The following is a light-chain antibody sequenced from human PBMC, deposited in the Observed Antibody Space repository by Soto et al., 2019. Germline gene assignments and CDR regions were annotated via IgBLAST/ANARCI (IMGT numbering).Light chain of an antibody. CDR3: ASWDDSLNGPV. J-gene: IGLJ2*01. V-gene: IGLV1-47*01. CDR2: RND. CDR1: SSNIGGHF. Sequence: QSALTQPPSASGTPGQRVTISCSGSSSNIGGHFVYWYHQLPGTAPQLLIYRNDQRPSGVPDRFSVSKSGTSASLAISGLRSEDEADYYCASWDDSLNGPVFGGGTKLTVL.